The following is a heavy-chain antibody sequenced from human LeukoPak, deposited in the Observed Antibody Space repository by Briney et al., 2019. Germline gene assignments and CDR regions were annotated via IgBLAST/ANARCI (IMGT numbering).Heavy chain of an antibody. CDR2: IWYDGSNK. V-gene: IGHV3-33*01. J-gene: IGHJ4*02. CDR3: ARALSYVWGSYRPGLFDY. Sequence: GGSLRLSCAASGFTFSSYGMHWVRQAPGKGLEWVAVIWYDGSNKYYADSVKGRFTISRDNSKNTLYLQMNSLRAEDTAVYYCARALSYVWGSYRPGLFDYWGQGTLVTVSS. CDR1: GFTFSSYG. D-gene: IGHD3-16*02.